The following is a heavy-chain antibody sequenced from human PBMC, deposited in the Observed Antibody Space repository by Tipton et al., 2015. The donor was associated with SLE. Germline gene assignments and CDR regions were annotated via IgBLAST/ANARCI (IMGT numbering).Heavy chain of an antibody. J-gene: IGHJ1*01. V-gene: IGHV4-59*01. CDR3: ARGSSYYDFWSGDYTEYFQH. D-gene: IGHD3-3*01. CDR1: GGSISSYY. CDR2: IYYSGST. Sequence: TLSLTCTVSGGSISSYYWSWIRQPPGKGLEWIGYIYYSGSTNYNPSLKSRVTISVDTSKNQFSLKLSSVTAADTAVYYCARGSSYYDFWSGDYTEYFQHWGQGSLVTVSS.